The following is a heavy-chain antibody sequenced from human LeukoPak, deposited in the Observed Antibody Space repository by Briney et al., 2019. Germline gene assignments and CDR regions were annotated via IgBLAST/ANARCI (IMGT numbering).Heavy chain of an antibody. V-gene: IGHV3-48*03. J-gene: IGHJ6*02. CDR2: ISSSGSTI. CDR1: GFTFSSYE. D-gene: IGHD3-10*01. Sequence: GGSLRLSCAASGFTFSSYEMNWVRQAPGKGLEWVSYISSSGSTIYYADSVKGRFTISRDNAKNSLYLQMNSLRAEDTAVYCCARLNGSGSYFGYYYYYGMDVWGQGTTVTVS. CDR3: ARLNGSGSYFGYYYYYGMDV.